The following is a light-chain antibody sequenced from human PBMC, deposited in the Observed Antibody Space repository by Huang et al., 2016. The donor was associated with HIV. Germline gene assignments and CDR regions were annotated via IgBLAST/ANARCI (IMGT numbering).Light chain of an antibody. CDR1: QSLLHSHGYHY. J-gene: IGKJ5*01. V-gene: IGKV2-28*01. CDR2: LSS. CDR3: MQALQTPRT. Sequence: IVITQSPLSLPVTPGEPASISCRSSQSLLHSHGYHYLVWYRQKPGQAPQLLISLSSIRASGVPDRFSGSGSVTDFTLKISRVEAEDVGIYFCMQALQTPRTFGQGTRLEIK.